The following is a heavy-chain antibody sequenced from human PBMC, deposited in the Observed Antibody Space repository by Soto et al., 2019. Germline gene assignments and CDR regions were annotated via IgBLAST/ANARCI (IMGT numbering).Heavy chain of an antibody. CDR2: IITISDTT. J-gene: IGHJ6*02. D-gene: IGHD2-2*01. V-gene: IGHV1-69*01. Sequence: QVQLVQSGAEVKKPGSSVKVSCKASGGTFSSYAISWVRQAPGQGLEWMGGIITISDTTNYAQKFQGRVTITADESTSTAYIELSSMISEDTAVYYCARSQGSSTSLEIYYYYYYGMDVWGQGTTVTVSS. CDR1: GGTFSSYA. CDR3: ARSQGSSTSLEIYYYYYYGMDV.